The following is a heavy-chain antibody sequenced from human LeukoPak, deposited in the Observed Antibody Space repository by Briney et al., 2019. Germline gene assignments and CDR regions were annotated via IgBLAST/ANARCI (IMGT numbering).Heavy chain of an antibody. Sequence: GGSLRLSCAASGFTFSSYSMNWVRQAPGKGLEWVSSISSSSSYIYYADSVEGRFTISRDNAKNSLYLQMNSLRAEDTAVYYCARTPRGQWLFSFFDYWGQGTLVTVSS. CDR3: ARTPRGQWLFSFFDY. J-gene: IGHJ4*02. D-gene: IGHD6-19*01. CDR1: GFTFSSYS. CDR2: ISSSSSYI. V-gene: IGHV3-21*01.